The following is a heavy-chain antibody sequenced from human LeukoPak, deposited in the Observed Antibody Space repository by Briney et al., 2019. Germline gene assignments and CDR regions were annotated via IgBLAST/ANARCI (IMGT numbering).Heavy chain of an antibody. D-gene: IGHD3-10*01. J-gene: IGHJ4*02. CDR3: VSYGSGSYYYFDY. V-gene: IGHV4-4*07. CDR2: IYTSGST. CDR1: GGSISSYY. Sequence: SETLSLTCTVSGGSISSYYWSWIRQPAGKGLEWIGRIYTSGSTNYNPSLKSRVTISVDTSKNQFSLKLNSVTAADTAVYYCVSYGSGSYYYFDYWGQGTVVTVSS.